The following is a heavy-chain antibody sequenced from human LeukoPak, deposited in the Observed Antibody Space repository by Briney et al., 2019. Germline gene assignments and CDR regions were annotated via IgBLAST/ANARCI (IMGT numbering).Heavy chain of an antibody. Sequence: SETLSLTCTVSGGSISSGDYYWSWIRQLPGKGLEWIGYIYYSGSTYYNPSLKSRVTLSVDTSKNQFSLKLSSVTAADTAVYYCASYDFWSGYYDYWGQGTLVTVSS. V-gene: IGHV4-30-4*01. CDR1: GGSISSGDYY. D-gene: IGHD3-3*01. CDR2: IYYSGST. CDR3: ASYDFWSGYYDY. J-gene: IGHJ4*02.